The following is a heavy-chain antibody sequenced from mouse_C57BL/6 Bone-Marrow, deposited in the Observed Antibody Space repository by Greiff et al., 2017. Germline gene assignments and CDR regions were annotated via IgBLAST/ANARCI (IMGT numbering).Heavy chain of an antibody. Sequence: EVQLQQSGAELVRPGASVKLSCTASGFNIKDDYMHWVKQRPEQGLEWIGWIDPENGDTEYAPKFQGKATITADKSSNTAYLQLSSLTSEDTAVYYCTTDDYDIRYAMDNGGKGPSVTVS. D-gene: IGHD2-4*01. CDR2: IDPENGDT. CDR1: GFNIKDDY. V-gene: IGHV14-4*01. J-gene: IGHJ4*01. CDR3: TTDDYDIRYAMDN.